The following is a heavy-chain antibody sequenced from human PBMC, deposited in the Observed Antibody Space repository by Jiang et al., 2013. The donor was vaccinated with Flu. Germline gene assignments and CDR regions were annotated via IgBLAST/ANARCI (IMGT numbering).Heavy chain of an antibody. V-gene: IGHV4-39*07. J-gene: IGHJ4*02. CDR2: IYYSGST. Sequence: SIYYSGSTYYNPSLKSRVTISVDTSKNQFSLKLSSVTAADTAVYYCARLAADRYCSSTSCSGIDYWGQGTLVTVSS. CDR3: ARLAADRYCSSTSCSGIDY. D-gene: IGHD2-2*01.